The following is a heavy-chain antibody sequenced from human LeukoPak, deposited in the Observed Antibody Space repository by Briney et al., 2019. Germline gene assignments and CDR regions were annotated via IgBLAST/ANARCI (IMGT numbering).Heavy chain of an antibody. Sequence: TASETLSLTCSVSGYSISSGFYWGWIRQPPGKGLEWIGSIFHSGSTYYNPSLKSRVTISVDTSKNQFSLKLSSVTAADTAVYYCARPLGGQNTPSFDYWGQGTLVTVSS. CDR3: ARPLGGQNTPSFDY. J-gene: IGHJ4*02. D-gene: IGHD3-16*01. CDR2: IFHSGST. V-gene: IGHV4-38-2*02. CDR1: GYSISSGFY.